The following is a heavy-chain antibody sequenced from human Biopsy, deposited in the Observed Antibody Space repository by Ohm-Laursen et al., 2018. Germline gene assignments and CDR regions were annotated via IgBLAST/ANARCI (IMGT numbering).Heavy chain of an antibody. CDR1: SGSISSYY. CDR3: ARHAPSYSGSYWRYFDL. Sequence: VTLSLTCTVSSGSISSYYWSWMRQPPGKGLEWIGYIYYTGSTNYNPSLKSRVTISVDTSMNHLSLRLNLVTAADTAVYYCARHAPSYSGSYWRYFDLWGHGTLVTVSS. CDR2: IYYTGST. D-gene: IGHD1-26*01. V-gene: IGHV4-59*08. J-gene: IGHJ2*01.